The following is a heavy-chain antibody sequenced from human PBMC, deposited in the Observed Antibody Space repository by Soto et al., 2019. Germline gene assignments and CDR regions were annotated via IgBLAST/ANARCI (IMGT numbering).Heavy chain of an antibody. D-gene: IGHD3-22*01. CDR3: ARGGTFAYDTSGYSVY. CDR2: INPKSGGT. J-gene: IGHJ4*02. Sequence: ASVKVSCKTSGYTFSAYYIHWVRQAPGQGLEWMGWINPKSGGTLYAQKFQGRVIMTRDTSISTAYMELSRLRSDDTAVYYCARGGTFAYDTSGYSVYWGQGTLVTVSS. V-gene: IGHV1-2*02. CDR1: GYTFSAYY.